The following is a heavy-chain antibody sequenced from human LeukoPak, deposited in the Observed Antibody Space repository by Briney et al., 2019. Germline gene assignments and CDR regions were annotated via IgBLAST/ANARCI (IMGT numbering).Heavy chain of an antibody. CDR1: RFSFSNYG. J-gene: IGHJ6*03. V-gene: IGHV3-23*01. D-gene: IGHD2-21*02. CDR3: ARDSVTDYYYYYMDV. CDR2: ISASGGST. Sequence: GGSLRLSCAASRFSFSNYGMHWVRQTPGKGLEWVSAISASGGSTYYADSMKGRFTISRDNSKNTLYLQMNSLRAEDTAVYYCARDSVTDYYYYYMDVWGKGTTVTVSS.